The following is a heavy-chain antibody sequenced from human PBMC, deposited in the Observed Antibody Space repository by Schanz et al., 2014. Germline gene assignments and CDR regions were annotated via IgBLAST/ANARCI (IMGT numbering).Heavy chain of an antibody. CDR3: ARDGREVVRGVIERVNHYYYGMDV. D-gene: IGHD3-10*01. V-gene: IGHV1-46*03. CDR1: GYTFTSYS. J-gene: IGHJ6*02. Sequence: QVQLVQSGAEVKKPGASVKVSCKASGYTFTSYSMHWVRQAPGQGLEWMGIINLSGGSTNNAQKFQGRLTMSRDTSASTVYMEVSSLRSEDTAVYYCARDGREVVRGVIERVNHYYYGMDVWGQGTTVTVSS. CDR2: INLSGGST.